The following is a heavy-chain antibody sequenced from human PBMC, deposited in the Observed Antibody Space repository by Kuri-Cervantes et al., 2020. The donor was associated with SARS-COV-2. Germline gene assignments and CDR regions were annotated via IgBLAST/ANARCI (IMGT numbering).Heavy chain of an antibody. CDR3: ARGGGYYYDSSGYPNAFDI. Sequence: GESLKISCAASGFTFSSYSMNWVRQAPGKGLEWVSSISSSSSYIYYADSVKGRFTISRDNAKNSLYLQMNSPRAEDTAVYYCARGGGYYYDSSGYPNAFDIWGQGTMVTVSS. V-gene: IGHV3-21*01. D-gene: IGHD3-22*01. CDR2: ISSSSSYI. CDR1: GFTFSSYS. J-gene: IGHJ3*02.